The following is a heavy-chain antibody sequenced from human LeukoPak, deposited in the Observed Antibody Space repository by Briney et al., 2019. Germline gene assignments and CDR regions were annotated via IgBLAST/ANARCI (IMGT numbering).Heavy chain of an antibody. D-gene: IGHD5-18*01. CDR1: GYIFTSYY. J-gene: IGHJ4*02. CDR3: ARGSSYGFSMGY. CDR2: INPSGGNT. Sequence: ASVKVSCKASGYIFTSYYIHWVRQAPGQGLEWMGIINPSGGNTNYAQKFQGRVTMTRDTSTSTVYMELSSLRSGDTAVYYCARGSSYGFSMGYWGQGTLVTVSS. V-gene: IGHV1-46*01.